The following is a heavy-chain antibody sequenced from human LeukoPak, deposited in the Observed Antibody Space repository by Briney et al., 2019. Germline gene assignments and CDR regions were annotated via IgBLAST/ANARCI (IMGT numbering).Heavy chain of an antibody. J-gene: IGHJ4*02. Sequence: GESLRLSCAASGFTFSSYAMSWVRQAPGKGLEWVSIIYSGGSTYYTDSVKGRFTISRDNSKNTLYLQMNSLRAEDTAVYYCARGLVSFDYWGQGTLVTVSS. D-gene: IGHD5/OR15-5a*01. CDR2: IYSGGST. CDR3: ARGLVSFDY. CDR1: GFTFSSYA. V-gene: IGHV3-53*01.